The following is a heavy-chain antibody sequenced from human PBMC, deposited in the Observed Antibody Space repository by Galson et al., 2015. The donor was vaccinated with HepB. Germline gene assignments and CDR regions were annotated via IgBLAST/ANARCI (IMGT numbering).Heavy chain of an antibody. CDR1: GFTFSSYG. Sequence: SLRLSCAASGFTFSSYGMHWVRQAPGKGLEWVAVISYDGSNKYYADSVKGRFTISRDNSKNTLYLQMNSLRAEDTAVYYCAKGASYYYDSSGYYYAHGDAFDIWGQGTMVTVSS. J-gene: IGHJ3*02. V-gene: IGHV3-30*18. CDR3: AKGASYYYDSSGYYYAHGDAFDI. CDR2: ISYDGSNK. D-gene: IGHD3-22*01.